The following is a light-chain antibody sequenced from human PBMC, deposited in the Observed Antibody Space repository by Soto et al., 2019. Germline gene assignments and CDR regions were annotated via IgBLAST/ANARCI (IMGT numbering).Light chain of an antibody. CDR1: QGISTY. J-gene: IGKJ4*01. CDR3: QQSYGAPALT. CDR2: DAS. Sequence: DIPMTQSPSSLSASVGDRVTITCRASQGISTYLNWYQQKSGAAPKLLIYDASILQSGVPSRFSGSYSGTDFTLTISSLQPDDFATYYCQQSYGAPALTFGGGTKVEIK. V-gene: IGKV1-39*01.